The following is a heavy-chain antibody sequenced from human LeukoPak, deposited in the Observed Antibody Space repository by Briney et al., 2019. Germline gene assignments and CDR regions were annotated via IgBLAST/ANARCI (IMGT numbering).Heavy chain of an antibody. CDR2: IYYSGST. J-gene: IGHJ5*02. Sequence: SETLSLTCTVSGGSISSSSYYWGWIRQPPGKGLEWTGCIYYSGSTYYNPSLKSRVTISVDTSKNQFSLKLSSVTAADTAVYYCARHRIPYSSSWYWWFDPWGQGTLVTVSS. V-gene: IGHV4-39*01. D-gene: IGHD6-13*01. CDR3: ARHRIPYSSSWYWWFDP. CDR1: GGSISSSSYY.